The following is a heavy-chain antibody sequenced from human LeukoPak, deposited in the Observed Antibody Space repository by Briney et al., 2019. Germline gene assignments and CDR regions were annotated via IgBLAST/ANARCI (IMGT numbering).Heavy chain of an antibody. CDR1: GYTFTSYY. CDR2: INPSGGST. V-gene: IGHV1-46*01. CDR3: RLVTPKKYFDS. Sequence: ASVKVSCKASGYTFTSYYMHWVRQAPGQGLEWMGIINPSGGSTSYAQKFQGRVTMTRDTSTSTVYMELSSLRSEDTAVYYCRLVTPKKYFDSWGQGTLVTVSS. D-gene: IGHD3-9*01. J-gene: IGHJ4*02.